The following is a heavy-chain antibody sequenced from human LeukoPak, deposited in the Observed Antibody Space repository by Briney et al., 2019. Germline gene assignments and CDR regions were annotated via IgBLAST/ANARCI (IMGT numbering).Heavy chain of an antibody. CDR3: ARTSKRITMIVAGIGDLGAFDI. J-gene: IGHJ3*02. CDR1: GGSISSYY. D-gene: IGHD3-22*01. Sequence: SETLSLTCTVSGGSISSYYWSWIRQPAGKGLEWIGRIYTSGSTNYNPSLKSRVTMSVDTSKNQFSLKLSSVTAADTAVYYCARTSKRITMIVAGIGDLGAFDIWGQGTMVTVSS. V-gene: IGHV4-4*07. CDR2: IYTSGST.